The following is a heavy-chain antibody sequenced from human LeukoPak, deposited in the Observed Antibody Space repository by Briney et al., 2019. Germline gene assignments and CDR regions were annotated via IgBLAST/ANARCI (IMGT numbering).Heavy chain of an antibody. CDR1: GFTFSRTW. Sequence: GGSLRLSCAASGFTFSRTWMYWVRQAPGKGLVWVSRINSDGSSTTYADSVKGRFTISRDNAKNTADLQMNSLRGEDTAVYFCARDWHYAMDVWGQGTTVTVSS. V-gene: IGHV3-74*01. J-gene: IGHJ6*02. CDR3: ARDWHYAMDV. CDR2: INSDGSST.